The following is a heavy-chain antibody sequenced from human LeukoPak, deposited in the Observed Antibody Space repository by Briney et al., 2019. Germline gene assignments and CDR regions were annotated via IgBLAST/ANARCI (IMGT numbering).Heavy chain of an antibody. CDR2: ISNFGDT. D-gene: IGHD3-10*01. CDR3: ARASRGPRYDYYYGSGSYYGWFDP. V-gene: IGHV4-39*02. CDR1: GGSFSSSSYF. J-gene: IGHJ5*02. Sequence: SGPTLVNPSETLSLTCTVSGGSFSSSSYFWAWIRQPPGKGLEWIGSISNFGDTYYNPSLRSRVTISVDTSKNHFSLQLSSVTAADTAVYCCARASRGPRYDYYYGSGSYYGWFDPWGQGTLVTVSS.